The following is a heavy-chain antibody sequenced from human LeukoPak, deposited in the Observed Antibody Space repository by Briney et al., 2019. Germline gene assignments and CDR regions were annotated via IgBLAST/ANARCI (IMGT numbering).Heavy chain of an antibody. Sequence: GGSLTLSCAVSGFTLNSYWISWVRQAPGKGLEWLANITQDGSEQYYVDSVKVRFTNSRDNPKNSLYLQMNTLRAEDTAVYYCTTGYSRLSDYWGQGTLVTVSS. CDR1: GFTLNSYW. V-gene: IGHV3-7*03. CDR2: ITQDGSEQ. J-gene: IGHJ4*02. CDR3: TTGYSRLSDY. D-gene: IGHD6-13*01.